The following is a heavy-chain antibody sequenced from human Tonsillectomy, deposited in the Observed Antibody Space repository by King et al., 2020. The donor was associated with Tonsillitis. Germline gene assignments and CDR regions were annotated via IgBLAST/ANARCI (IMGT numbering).Heavy chain of an antibody. Sequence: VQLVESGGGVVQPGRSLRLSCAASGFTFSSYVIHWVRQAPGKGLEWVALIWYDGSNKYYADSVKGRFTISRDNSKNTLYLQMNSLRAEDTAVYYCARDGCDFWSGYHMSRDAFDIWGQGTMVTVSS. CDR3: ARDGCDFWSGYHMSRDAFDI. D-gene: IGHD3-3*01. V-gene: IGHV3-33*01. J-gene: IGHJ3*02. CDR1: GFTFSSYV. CDR2: IWYDGSNK.